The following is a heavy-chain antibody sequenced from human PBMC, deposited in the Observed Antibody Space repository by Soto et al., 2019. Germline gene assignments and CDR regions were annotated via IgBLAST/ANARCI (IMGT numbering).Heavy chain of an antibody. CDR3: ATVGRANYFDN. Sequence: GGSLGLSCAASGFTFSSYALTWVRQAPGKGLEWVSVISGGGINTLYADSVKGRFTISRDNFKNTLYLQMNSLRADDTAVYYCATVGRANYFDNWGQGTLVTVSS. V-gene: IGHV3-23*01. CDR1: GFTFSSYA. CDR2: ISGGGINT. J-gene: IGHJ4*02.